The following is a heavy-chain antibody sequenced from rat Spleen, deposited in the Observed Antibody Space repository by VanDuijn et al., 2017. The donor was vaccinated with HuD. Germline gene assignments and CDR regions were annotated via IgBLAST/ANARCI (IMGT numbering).Heavy chain of an antibody. V-gene: IGHV5-58*01. Sequence: EVQLVESGGGLVQPGRSLKLSCVASGFTFNNYWMTWIRQAPGKGLEWVASISSGGSSTYYRDSVKGRFPMSRDNAENTVYLQMNSLRSEDTATYYCAVSGYGVMDAWGQGASVTVSS. CDR3: AVSGYGVMDA. CDR1: GFTFNNYW. D-gene: IGHD4-3*01. CDR2: ISSGGSST. J-gene: IGHJ4*01.